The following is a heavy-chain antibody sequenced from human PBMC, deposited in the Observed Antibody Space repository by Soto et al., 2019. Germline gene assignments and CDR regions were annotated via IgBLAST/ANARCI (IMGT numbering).Heavy chain of an antibody. CDR3: CRWRYCSSTGCYRYYYMDV. CDR2: ISSKACGGTT. Sequence: EVQLVESGGGLVQPGRSLRLSCTASGFTFGDYAMSWFRQAPGKGLEWVGFISSKACGGTTEYAASVKGRFTISKDDSKSIGYLQMNSVKTEYTGVYYCCRWRYCSSTGCYRYYYMDVWGKGTTVTVSS. J-gene: IGHJ6*03. D-gene: IGHD2-2*02. V-gene: IGHV3-49*03. CDR1: GFTFGDYA.